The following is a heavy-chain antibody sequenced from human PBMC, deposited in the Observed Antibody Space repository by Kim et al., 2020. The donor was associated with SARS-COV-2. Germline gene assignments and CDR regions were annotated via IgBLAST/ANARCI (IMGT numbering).Heavy chain of an antibody. Sequence: GGSLRLSCVASGFAFSDYYMSWIRQAPGKGLECISYISSRDNAIYDAESVKGRFTISRDNAKKSLYLQMSSLRAEDTAVYYCARDWGGGSLDAFDIWGQG. J-gene: IGHJ3*02. D-gene: IGHD3-10*01. CDR3: ARDWGGGSLDAFDI. V-gene: IGHV3-11*01. CDR1: GFAFSDYY. CDR2: ISSRDNAI.